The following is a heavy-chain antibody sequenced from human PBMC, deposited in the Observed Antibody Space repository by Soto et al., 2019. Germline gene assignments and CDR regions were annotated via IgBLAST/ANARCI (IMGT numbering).Heavy chain of an antibody. D-gene: IGHD6-13*01. CDR1: GGTFSNYA. J-gene: IGHJ4*02. V-gene: IGHV1-69*12. CDR2: IIPIFGTT. Sequence: QVQLVQSGAEVKKPGSSVKVSCKASGGTFSNYAISWVRQAPGQGLEWMGGIIPIFGTTNYAQRFQGRVTITANESTSTAYRELSSLRSEDTAVYYCARVSSSWYKDYFDYWGQGTLVTVSS. CDR3: ARVSSSWYKDYFDY.